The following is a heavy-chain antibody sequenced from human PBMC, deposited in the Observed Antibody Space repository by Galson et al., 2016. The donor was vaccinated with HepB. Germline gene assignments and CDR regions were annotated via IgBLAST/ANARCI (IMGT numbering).Heavy chain of an antibody. CDR1: GFTFSTYG. CDR2: IWYDGSKK. Sequence: SLRLSCASSGFTFSTYGFHWVRQAPGKGLEWVAVIWYDGSKKYYADSVKGRFTFSRDNSKNTLYLQMNSLRAEDTAVYYCARDVWATDCSVMSCSNMGVWGQGTTVTVSS. J-gene: IGHJ6*02. V-gene: IGHV3-33*01. CDR3: ARDVWATDCSVMSCSNMGV. D-gene: IGHD2-2*01.